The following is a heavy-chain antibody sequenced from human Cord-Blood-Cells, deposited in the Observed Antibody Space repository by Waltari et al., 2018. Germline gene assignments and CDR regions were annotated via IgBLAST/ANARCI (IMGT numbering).Heavy chain of an antibody. CDR1: GGSISSGGYY. V-gene: IGHV4-31*03. CDR3: ARVPSTFDPALGISGYFDL. D-gene: IGHD7-27*01. CDR2: IYYSGST. J-gene: IGHJ2*01. Sequence: QVQLQESGPGLVKPSQTLSLTCPVSGGSISSGGYYWSWIRQPPGKGLEWIGYIYYSGSTYYNPSRKSRVTISVDTSKNQFSLKLSSVTAADTAVYYCARVPSTFDPALGISGYFDLWGRGTLVTVSS.